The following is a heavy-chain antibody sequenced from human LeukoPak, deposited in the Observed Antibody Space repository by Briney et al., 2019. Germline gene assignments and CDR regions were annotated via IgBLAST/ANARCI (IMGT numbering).Heavy chain of an antibody. V-gene: IGHV4-39*07. CDR1: GGSISLSYYY. CDR3: ARGNSSSWFWGIGAFDI. D-gene: IGHD6-13*01. Sequence: PSETLSLTCSVSGGSISLSYYYWGWIRQPPGKALEWIGSVYYSGSTYYNPSLKSRVTISVDTSKNQFSLKLSSVTAADTAVYYCARGNSSSWFWGIGAFDIWGQGTMVTVSS. J-gene: IGHJ3*02. CDR2: VYYSGST.